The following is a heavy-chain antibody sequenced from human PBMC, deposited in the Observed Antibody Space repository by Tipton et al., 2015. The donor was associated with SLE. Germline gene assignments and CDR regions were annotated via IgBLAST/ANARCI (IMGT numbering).Heavy chain of an antibody. Sequence: ILSLTCAVYGGSFSGYYWSWIRQPPGKGLEWIGEINHSGSTNYNPSLKSRVTISVDTSKNQFSLKLSSVTAADTAVYYCARGGVLGFHPSAFDIWGQGTMVTVSS. D-gene: IGHD3-10*01. CDR3: ARGGVLGFHPSAFDI. V-gene: IGHV4-34*01. CDR2: INHSGST. CDR1: GGSFSGYY. J-gene: IGHJ3*02.